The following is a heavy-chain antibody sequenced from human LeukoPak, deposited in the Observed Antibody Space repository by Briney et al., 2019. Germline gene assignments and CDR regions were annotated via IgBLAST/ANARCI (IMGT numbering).Heavy chain of an antibody. Sequence: PSETLSLTCTVSDGSISSGDYYWSWVRQPPGKGLEWIGYIYYSGSTYYNPSLKSRVTISVDTSKNQFSLKLSSVTAADTAVYYCAREEPAARVGYWGQGTLVTVSS. CDR1: DGSISSGDYY. D-gene: IGHD2-2*01. CDR3: AREEPAARVGY. J-gene: IGHJ4*02. V-gene: IGHV4-30-4*08. CDR2: IYYSGST.